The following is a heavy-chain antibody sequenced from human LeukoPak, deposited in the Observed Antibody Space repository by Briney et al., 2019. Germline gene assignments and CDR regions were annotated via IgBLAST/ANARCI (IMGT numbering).Heavy chain of an antibody. D-gene: IGHD2-8*01. Sequence: SETLSLTCTVSGGSISSYYWSWIRQPAGKGLEWIGRIYTSGSTNYNPSLKSRVTMSVDTSKNQFSLKLSSVTAADTAVYYCARVGILYPGDYYYGMDVWGQGTTVTVSS. CDR1: GGSISSYY. CDR3: ARVGILYPGDYYYGMDV. V-gene: IGHV4-4*07. CDR2: IYTSGST. J-gene: IGHJ6*02.